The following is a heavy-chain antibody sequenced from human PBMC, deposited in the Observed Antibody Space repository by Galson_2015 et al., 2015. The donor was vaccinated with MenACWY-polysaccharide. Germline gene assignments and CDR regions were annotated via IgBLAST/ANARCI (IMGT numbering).Heavy chain of an antibody. Sequence: SETLSLTCTVSGGSISSSSYYWGWIRQPPGKGLEWIGSIYYSGSTYYNPSLKSRVTISVDTSKNQFSLKLSSVTAADTAVYYCAVCGSWYVAVDYWGQGTLVTVSS. D-gene: IGHD6-13*01. J-gene: IGHJ4*02. CDR3: AVCGSWYVAVDY. CDR2: IYYSGST. V-gene: IGHV4-39*01. CDR1: GGSISSSSYY.